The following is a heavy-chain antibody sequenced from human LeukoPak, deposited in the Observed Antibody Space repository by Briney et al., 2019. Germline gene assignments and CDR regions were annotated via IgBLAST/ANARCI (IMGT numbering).Heavy chain of an antibody. D-gene: IGHD4-11*01. CDR2: IYYSGST. J-gene: IGHJ6*03. Sequence: SETLSLTCTVSGGSISSYYWSWIRQPPGKGLEWIGYIYYSGSTNYNPSLKSRVTISVDTSKNQFSLKLNSVTAADTAVYYCARGPTVTDMDVWGKGTTVTVSS. CDR3: ARGPTVTDMDV. CDR1: GGSISSYY. V-gene: IGHV4-59*01.